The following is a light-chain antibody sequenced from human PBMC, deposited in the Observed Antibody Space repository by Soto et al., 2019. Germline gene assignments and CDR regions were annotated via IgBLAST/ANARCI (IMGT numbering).Light chain of an antibody. CDR3: QQ. J-gene: IGKJ5*01. CDR1: QSVSSY. CDR2: DAS. Sequence: EIVLAQSPATLSLSPGERATLSCRASQSVSSYLAWYQQKPGQAPRLLIYDASNRATGIPARFSGSGSGTDFTLTISRLEPEDFAVYYCQQFGQGTRLEIK. V-gene: IGKV3-11*01.